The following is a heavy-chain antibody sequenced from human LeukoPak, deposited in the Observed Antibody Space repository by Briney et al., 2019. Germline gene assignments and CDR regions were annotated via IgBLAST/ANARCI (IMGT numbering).Heavy chain of an antibody. Sequence: TGGSLRLSCAASGFTFSSYGMHWVRQAPGKGLEWVAFIRYDGSNKYYADSVKGRFTISRDNSKNTLYLQMNSLRAEDTAVYYCAKLGGYDFYFDYWGQGTLVTVSS. J-gene: IGHJ4*02. CDR3: AKLGGYDFYFDY. CDR1: GFTFSSYG. D-gene: IGHD5-12*01. CDR2: IRYDGSNK. V-gene: IGHV3-30*02.